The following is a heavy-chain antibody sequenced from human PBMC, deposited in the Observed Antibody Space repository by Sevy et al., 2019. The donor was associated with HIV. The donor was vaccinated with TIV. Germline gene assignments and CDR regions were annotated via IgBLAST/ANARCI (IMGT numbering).Heavy chain of an antibody. Sequence: GGSLRLSCAASGFTFSDYSMHWVRQAPGKGLEWVAVISYDGRNNKYNADSVKRRFTISRDNSKNTQYLQMNSLRVEDTAIYYCAKDRGEILHSAFDYWGQGTLVTVSS. V-gene: IGHV3-30*04. J-gene: IGHJ4*02. D-gene: IGHD3-16*01. CDR3: AKDRGEILHSAFDY. CDR1: GFTFSDYS. CDR2: ISYDGRNNK.